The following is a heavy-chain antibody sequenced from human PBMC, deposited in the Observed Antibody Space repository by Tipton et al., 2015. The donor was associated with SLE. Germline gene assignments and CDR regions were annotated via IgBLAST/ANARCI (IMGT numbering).Heavy chain of an antibody. J-gene: IGHJ5*02. Sequence: TLSLTCTVSGGSISSYYWSWIRQPAGKGLEWIGRIYNSGSTNYNPSLTSRVTMSVDTSKNQFSLKLNSVTAADTAVYYCARGQHQLGRFDPWGQGTLVTVSS. D-gene: IGHD1-1*01. CDR2: IYNSGST. V-gene: IGHV4-4*07. CDR1: GGSISSYY. CDR3: ARGQHQLGRFDP.